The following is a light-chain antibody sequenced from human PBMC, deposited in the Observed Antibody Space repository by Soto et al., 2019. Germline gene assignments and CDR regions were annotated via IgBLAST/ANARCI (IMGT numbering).Light chain of an antibody. J-gene: IGKJ4*01. V-gene: IGKV4-1*01. CDR2: WAS. Sequence: DIVMTQSPDSLAVSLGERATINCKSSQSVLYSPNNRDYLAWYQQKPGQPPKLLITWASTRESGVPDRFSGSGSGTDFTLTINGLQADDVAIYSCQQYDETPLTFGGGTKVEIK. CDR1: QSVLYSPNNRDY. CDR3: QQYDETPLT.